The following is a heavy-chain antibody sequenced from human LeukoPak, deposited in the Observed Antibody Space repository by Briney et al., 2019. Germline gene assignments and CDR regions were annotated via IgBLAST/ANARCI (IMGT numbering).Heavy chain of an antibody. V-gene: IGHV1-8*03. CDR1: GYTFINYD. CDR2: MNPNSGNT. CDR3: ASLVVLAGNSDAFDV. D-gene: IGHD2-15*01. J-gene: IGHJ3*01. Sequence: ASVKVSCKASGYTFINYDINWVRQVTGQGLEWMGWMNPNSGNTGFAQKFQGRISITRDTSINTAYMELSSLRSEATAVYYCASLVVLAGNSDAFDVWGQGTTVTVSS.